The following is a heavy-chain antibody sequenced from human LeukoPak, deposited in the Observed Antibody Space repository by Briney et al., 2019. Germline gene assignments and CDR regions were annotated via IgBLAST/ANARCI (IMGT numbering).Heavy chain of an antibody. CDR1: GFSFSNYA. Sequence: GGSLRLSSAASGFSFSNYAMNWVRQAPGRRLEWGLGIRRSGDTTYNTASVKGRLSVSRENSENTLFLQMHSLRADDTAVYFCARNRPAGYVDDYGFDLQHWGQGTLVTVSS. CDR2: IRRSGDTT. V-gene: IGHV3-23*01. J-gene: IGHJ1*01. CDR3: ARNRPAGYVDDYGFDLQH. D-gene: IGHD4/OR15-4a*01.